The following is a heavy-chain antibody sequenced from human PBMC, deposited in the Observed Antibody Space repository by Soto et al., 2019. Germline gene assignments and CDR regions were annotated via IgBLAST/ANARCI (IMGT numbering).Heavy chain of an antibody. D-gene: IGHD4-17*01. Sequence: TLSLTCTVSGGSISSGGYYWSWIRQHPGKGLEWIGYIYYSGSTYYNPPLKSRVTISVDTSKNQFSLKLSSVTAADTAVYYCARDPTVTRRGNGMDVWGQGTTVTVSS. CDR1: GGSISSGGYY. J-gene: IGHJ6*02. V-gene: IGHV4-31*03. CDR3: ARDPTVTRRGNGMDV. CDR2: IYYSGST.